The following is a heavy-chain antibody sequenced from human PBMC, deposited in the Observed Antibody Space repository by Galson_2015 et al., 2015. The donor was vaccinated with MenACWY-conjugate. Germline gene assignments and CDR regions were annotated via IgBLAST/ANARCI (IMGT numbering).Heavy chain of an antibody. D-gene: IGHD3-10*01. V-gene: IGHV3-23*01. Sequence: SLRLSCAASGFTFSSYAMSWVRQAPGKGLEWVSGISGSGGRTNYADSVKGRFTISRDNSKNTLYLQMDGLRADDAAVYYCAEDKGEYGSGSYGPEFDYWGQGTLVTVSS. CDR2: ISGSGGRT. CDR1: GFTFSSYA. CDR3: AEDKGEYGSGSYGPEFDY. J-gene: IGHJ4*02.